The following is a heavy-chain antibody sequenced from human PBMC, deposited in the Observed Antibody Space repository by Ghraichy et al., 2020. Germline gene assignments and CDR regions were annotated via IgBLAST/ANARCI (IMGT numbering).Heavy chain of an antibody. V-gene: IGHV3-21*01. Sequence: GESLNISCTASGFTFSAYAMTWVRQAPGKGLELVSSLTSEIRYIYHADSLRGRFTISRYNARNSLYLQMNSLRVEETAVYYCATFPPGITLHEYYFDYWGQGTRVTVSS. CDR2: LTSEIRYI. CDR3: ATFPPGITLHEYYFDY. J-gene: IGHJ4*02. D-gene: IGHD6-13*01. CDR1: GFTFSAYA.